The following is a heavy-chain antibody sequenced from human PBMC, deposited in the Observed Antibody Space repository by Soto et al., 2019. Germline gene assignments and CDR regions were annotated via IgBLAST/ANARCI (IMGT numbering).Heavy chain of an antibody. Sequence: QVQLQESGPGLLKPSQTLSLTCTVSGGSVNSAGYYWGWIRQHPGKGLEWIGYIYYSGSTFYNPSLKSRVTISLDTSENQFSLKLTSVTAADTAVYYCARGGDEYYFDYWGQGALVTVSS. V-gene: IGHV4-31*03. D-gene: IGHD3-16*01. J-gene: IGHJ4*02. CDR2: IYYSGST. CDR1: GGSVNSAGYY. CDR3: ARGGDEYYFDY.